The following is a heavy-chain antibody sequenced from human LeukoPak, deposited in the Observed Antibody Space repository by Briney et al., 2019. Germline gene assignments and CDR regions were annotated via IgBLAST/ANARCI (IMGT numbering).Heavy chain of an antibody. Sequence: PGGSLRLSCAASGFTFSSYAMSWVRQAPGKGLEWASAISGSGGSTYYADSVKGRFTISRDNSKNTLYLQMNSLRAEDTAVYYCAKGIAAADRKRDLTRYYFDYWGQGTLVTVSS. D-gene: IGHD6-13*01. CDR1: GFTFSSYA. J-gene: IGHJ4*02. V-gene: IGHV3-23*01. CDR3: AKGIAAADRKRDLTRYYFDY. CDR2: ISGSGGST.